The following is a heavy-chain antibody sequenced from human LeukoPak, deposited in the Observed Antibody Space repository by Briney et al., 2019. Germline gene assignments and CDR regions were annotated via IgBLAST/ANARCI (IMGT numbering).Heavy chain of an antibody. CDR3: VRGVGVSRFNYLDP. V-gene: IGHV3-33*01. D-gene: IGHD1-7*01. CDR1: GFTFSSFG. J-gene: IGHJ5*02. Sequence: RAGGSLRLSCAASGFTFSSFGMHWVRQAPGKGLEWVAVIWYDASNKYYADSVKGRFTISRDNSKNTLYLQMNSLRDDDTAVYYCVRGVGVSRFNYLDPWGQGTLVIVSS. CDR2: IWYDASNK.